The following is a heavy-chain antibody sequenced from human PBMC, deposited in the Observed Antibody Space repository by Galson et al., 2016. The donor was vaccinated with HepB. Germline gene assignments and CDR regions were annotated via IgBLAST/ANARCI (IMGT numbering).Heavy chain of an antibody. J-gene: IGHJ6*02. CDR2: ISTRNGNI. D-gene: IGHD6-13*01. Sequence: SVKVSCKASGYTFTTYGISWVRQAPGQGLEWVGWISTRNGNIKYAQKFQGRVTLTTDTSTSTVYMELRSLRSDDTAVYYCSRDGVGIAAAHYGMDVWGQGTTVTVSS. V-gene: IGHV1-18*01. CDR3: SRDGVGIAAAHYGMDV. CDR1: GYTFTTYG.